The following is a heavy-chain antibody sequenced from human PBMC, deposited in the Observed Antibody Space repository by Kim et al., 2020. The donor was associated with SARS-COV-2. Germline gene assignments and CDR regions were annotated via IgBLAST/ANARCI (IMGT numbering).Heavy chain of an antibody. Sequence: GGSLRLSCAASGFTFSTYAMSWVRQAPGKGLEWVSTISGSGHSTYYADSVKGRFTISRDSSKNTLYLQMNSLRAEDTAVYYCAKRSGDTSRPFDYWGQGTPVTVSS. CDR3: AKRSGDTSRPFDY. V-gene: IGHV3-23*01. CDR1: GFTFSTYA. D-gene: IGHD2-21*02. CDR2: ISGSGHST. J-gene: IGHJ4*02.